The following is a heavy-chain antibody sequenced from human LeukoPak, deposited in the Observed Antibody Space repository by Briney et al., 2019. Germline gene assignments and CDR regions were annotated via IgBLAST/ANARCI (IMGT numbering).Heavy chain of an antibody. CDR2: IFYSGST. J-gene: IGHJ6*02. CDR3: ARQPNSGFYYAMDV. D-gene: IGHD3-10*01. Sequence: PSETLSLTCTVSGGSISSYYWSWIRQPPGKGLGWIGWIFYSGSTNYNPSLTSRVTISVDTSKNQFSLKLSSVTAADTAVYYCARQPNSGFYYAMDVWGQGTTVTVSS. CDR1: GGSISSYY. V-gene: IGHV4-59*08.